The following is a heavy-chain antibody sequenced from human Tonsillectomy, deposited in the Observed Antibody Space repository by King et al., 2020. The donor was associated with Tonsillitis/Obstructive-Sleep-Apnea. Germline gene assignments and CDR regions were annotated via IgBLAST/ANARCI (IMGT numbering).Heavy chain of an antibody. CDR2: IYSGGST. CDR1: GFTVSSNY. J-gene: IGHJ4*02. V-gene: IGHV3-66*01. D-gene: IGHD2-2*01. Sequence: VQLVESGGGLVQPGGSLRLSCAASGFTVSSNYMSWVRQAPGKGLEWVSVIYSGGSTYYADSVKGRFTISRDNSKNTLYLQMNSLRAEDTAVYYCARDGDCSSTSCPFDYWGQGTLVTVSS. CDR3: ARDGDCSSTSCPFDY.